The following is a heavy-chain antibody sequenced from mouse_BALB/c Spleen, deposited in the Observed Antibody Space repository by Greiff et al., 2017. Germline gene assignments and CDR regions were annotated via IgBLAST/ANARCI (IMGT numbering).Heavy chain of an antibody. D-gene: IGHD1-2*01. CDR2: ISDGGSYT. CDR3: ARGDYGSLYYFDY. V-gene: IGHV5-4*02. J-gene: IGHJ2*01. Sequence: EVQGVESGGGLVKPGGSLKLSCAASGFTFSDYYMYWVRQTPEKRLEWVATISDGGSYTYYPDSVKGRFTISRDNAKNNLYLQMSSLKSEDTAMYYCARGDYGSLYYFDYWGQGTTLTVSS. CDR1: GFTFSDYY.